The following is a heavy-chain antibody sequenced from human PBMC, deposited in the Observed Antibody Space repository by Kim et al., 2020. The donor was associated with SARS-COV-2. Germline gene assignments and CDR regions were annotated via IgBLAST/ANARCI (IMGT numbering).Heavy chain of an antibody. CDR2: ISSSGSTI. J-gene: IGHJ6*02. CDR1: GFTFSDYY. CDR3: ARDPRAAAGEQNYYYYGMDV. D-gene: IGHD6-13*01. V-gene: IGHV3-11*01. Sequence: GGSLRLSCAASGFTFSDYYMSWIRQAPGKGLEWVSYISSSGSTIYYADSVKGRFTISRDNSKNSLYLQMNSLRAEDTAVYYCARDPRAAAGEQNYYYYGMDVWGQGTTVTVSS.